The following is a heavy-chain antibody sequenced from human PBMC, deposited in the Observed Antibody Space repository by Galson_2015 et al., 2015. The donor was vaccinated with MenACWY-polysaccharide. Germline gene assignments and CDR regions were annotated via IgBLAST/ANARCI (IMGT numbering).Heavy chain of an antibody. Sequence: SLRLSCAASGFTFSSYAMSWVRQAPGKGLEWVSAISGSGGSTYYADSVKGRFTISRDNSKNTLYLQMNSLRAEDTAVYYCAKSGGPDQSLLYDYYWGQGSPVTVAS. CDR1: GFTFSSYA. V-gene: IGHV3-23*01. D-gene: IGHD3-16*01. CDR2: ISGSGGST. J-gene: IGHJ4*02. CDR3: AKSGGPDQSLLYDYY.